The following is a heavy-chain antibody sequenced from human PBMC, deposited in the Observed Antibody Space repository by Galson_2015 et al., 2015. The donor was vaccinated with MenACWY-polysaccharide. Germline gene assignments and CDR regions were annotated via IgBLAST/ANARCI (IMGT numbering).Heavy chain of an antibody. D-gene: IGHD3-22*01. CDR3: ARDPLDSSGYTRGSVFDL. CDR2: IKQDGSEK. V-gene: IGHV3-7*01. CDR1: GFTFSSFW. J-gene: IGHJ2*01. Sequence: SLRLSCGASGFTFSSFWMSWVRQAPGKGLEWVAIIKQDGSEKYYVDSVKGRFSISRDNAKNSLYLQMNSLRSEDTAVYYCARDPLDSSGYTRGSVFDLWGRGTLVTVSS.